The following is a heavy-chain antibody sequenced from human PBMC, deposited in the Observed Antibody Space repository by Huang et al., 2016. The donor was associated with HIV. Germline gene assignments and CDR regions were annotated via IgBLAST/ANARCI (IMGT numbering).Heavy chain of an antibody. D-gene: IGHD6-25*01. V-gene: IGHV3-48*01. CDR2: VGDNDQEV. Sequence: HLVECGGGSVWPGESLTLSCVATGFAFSTHIFNWVRQAPGRGLGCMSHVGDNDQEVVYANSVRGRCTIARDNARQSIYLQMRNLRPSDTAKYYCVRDTKYRSGFYNYYYMDVWGNGTAVTVSS. J-gene: IGHJ6*03. CDR3: VRDTKYRSGFYNYYYMDV. CDR1: GFAFSTHI.